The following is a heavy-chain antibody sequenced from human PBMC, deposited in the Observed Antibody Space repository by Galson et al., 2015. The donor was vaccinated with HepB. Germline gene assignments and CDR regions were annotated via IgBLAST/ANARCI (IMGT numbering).Heavy chain of an antibody. CDR2: TYYRSKWYN. J-gene: IGHJ3*02. CDR1: GDSVSSNSAA. V-gene: IGHV6-1*01. Sequence: CAISGDSVSSNSAAWNWIRQSPSRGLEWLGRTYYRSKWYNDYAVSVKSRITINPDTSKNQFSLQLNSVTPEDTAVYYCARAAPRINQRETAAPPDAFDICGQGTMGTASS. CDR3: ARAAPRINQRETAAPPDAFDI. D-gene: IGHD5-18*01.